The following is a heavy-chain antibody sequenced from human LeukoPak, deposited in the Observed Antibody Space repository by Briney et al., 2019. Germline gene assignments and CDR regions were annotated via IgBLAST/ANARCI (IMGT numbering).Heavy chain of an antibody. J-gene: IGHJ4*02. CDR3: AIDVGYSYGFNY. Sequence: SGTLSLTCAVSNGSISSSNWWSWVRQPPGKGLEWIGEIYHSGSTNYNPSLKSRVTISVDKSKNQFSLKLSSVTAADTAVYYCAIDVGYSYGFNYWGQGTLATVSS. V-gene: IGHV4-4*02. CDR1: NGSISSSNW. CDR2: IYHSGST. D-gene: IGHD5-18*01.